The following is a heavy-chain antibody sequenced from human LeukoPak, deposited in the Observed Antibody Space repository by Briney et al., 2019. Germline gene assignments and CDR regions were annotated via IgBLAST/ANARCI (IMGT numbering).Heavy chain of an antibody. CDR1: GGSLSGYY. D-gene: IGHD3-22*01. V-gene: IGHV4-4*07. Sequence: SETLSLTCTVSGGSLSGYYWNWIRQPAGKGLEWIGRIYTSGNSWYKPSLQSRVTMSVGTSKNQFSLKMRSLTAADTAVYYCARSNLGSYDQSGYYQHWGQGTRVTVSS. J-gene: IGHJ1*01. CDR2: IYTSGNS. CDR3: ARSNLGSYDQSGYYQH.